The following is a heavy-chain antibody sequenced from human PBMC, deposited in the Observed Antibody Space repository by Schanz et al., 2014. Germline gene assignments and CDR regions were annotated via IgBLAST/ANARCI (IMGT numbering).Heavy chain of an antibody. CDR1: GGTFSSFG. Sequence: QVQLVQSGAEVKKPGSSVKVSCKASGGTFSSFGINWERQSPGQGLEWMGRIIPSLGLAKYEQKFQGRVTSTADKAASTAYMDVSSLSAEDTAVYDCARGRTFDYWGQGTLVTVSS. CDR3: ARGRTFDY. CDR2: IIPSLGLA. J-gene: IGHJ4*02. V-gene: IGHV1-69*04.